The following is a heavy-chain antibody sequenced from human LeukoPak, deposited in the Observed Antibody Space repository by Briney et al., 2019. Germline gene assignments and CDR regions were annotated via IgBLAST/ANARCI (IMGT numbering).Heavy chain of an antibody. CDR1: GGSISSSNYY. D-gene: IGHD6-19*01. J-gene: IGHJ4*02. Sequence: SETLSLTCSVSGGSISSSNYYWSWIRQPAGKGLEWIGRIYTSESTNYNPSLKSRVTISVDTSRNQFSLKLSSVTAADTAVYYCARVGAGSVWPFDYWGQGTLVTVSS. CDR2: IYTSEST. V-gene: IGHV4-61*02. CDR3: ARVGAGSVWPFDY.